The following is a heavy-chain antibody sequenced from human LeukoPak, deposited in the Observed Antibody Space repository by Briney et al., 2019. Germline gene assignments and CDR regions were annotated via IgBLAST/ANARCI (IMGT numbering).Heavy chain of an antibody. D-gene: IGHD1-26*01. V-gene: IGHV4-38-2*01. CDR1: GCSISSGYY. Sequence: SETLSLTCAVSGCSISSGYYWGWIRQPPGKGLEWIGSIYHSGSTYYNPSLKSRVTISVDTSKNQFSLKLSSVTAADTAVYYCASNRIPRLVVATTTWGQGTLVTVSS. CDR3: ASNRIPRLVVATTT. CDR2: IYHSGST. J-gene: IGHJ4*02.